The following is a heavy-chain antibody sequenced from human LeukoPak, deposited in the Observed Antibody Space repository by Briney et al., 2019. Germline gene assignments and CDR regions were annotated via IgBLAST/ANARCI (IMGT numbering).Heavy chain of an antibody. V-gene: IGHV3-23*01. J-gene: IGHJ6*02. CDR2: ISGSGDST. D-gene: IGHD1-1*01. CDR3: ARSCWNDLEYYYNGLDV. CDR1: GFTFSSYE. Sequence: GGSLRLSCAGSGFTFSSYEMTWVRQAPGKELEWVSAISGSGDSTYYADSVKGRFTISRDNSKNTLHLQMNSMRAEDTAVYYCARSCWNDLEYYYNGLDVWGQGTTVTVSS.